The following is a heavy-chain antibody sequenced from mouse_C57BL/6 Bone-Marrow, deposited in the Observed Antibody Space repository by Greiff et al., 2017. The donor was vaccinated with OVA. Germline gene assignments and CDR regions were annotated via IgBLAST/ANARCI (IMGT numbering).Heavy chain of an antibody. CDR1: GFTFSSYG. J-gene: IGHJ2*01. D-gene: IGHD1-1*01. CDR2: ISSGGSYT. Sequence: EVKLVESGGDLVKPGGSLKLSCAASGFTFSSYGMSWVRQTPDKRLAWVATISSGGSYTYSPDSVKGRFTISRDNAKNTLYLQMSSLKSEDTAMYYCARPGYYYGSSYDYFDYWGQGTTHTVSS. CDR3: ARPGYYYGSSYDYFDY. V-gene: IGHV5-6*01.